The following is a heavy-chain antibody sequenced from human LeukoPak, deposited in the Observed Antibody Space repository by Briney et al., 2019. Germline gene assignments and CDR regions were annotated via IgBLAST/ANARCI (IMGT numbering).Heavy chain of an antibody. Sequence: GSLRLSCAASGFTFSSYAMHWVRQAPGKGLEWVAVISYDGSNKYYADSVKGRFTISRDKSKNTLYLQMNSLRAEDTAVYYCARGIAVAGPPFDYWGQGTLVTVSS. CDR1: GFTFSSYA. V-gene: IGHV3-30-3*01. D-gene: IGHD6-19*01. CDR2: ISYDGSNK. J-gene: IGHJ4*02. CDR3: ARGIAVAGPPFDY.